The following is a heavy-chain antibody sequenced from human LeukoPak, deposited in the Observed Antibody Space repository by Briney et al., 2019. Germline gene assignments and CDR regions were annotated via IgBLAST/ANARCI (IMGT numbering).Heavy chain of an antibody. D-gene: IGHD3-3*01. J-gene: IGHJ5*02. CDR2: IYYSGST. CDR1: GGSISSGGYY. CDR3: ARRGGSLEWLLGWFGP. Sequence: SQTLSLTCTVSGGSISSGGYYWSWIRQHPGKGLEWIGYIYYSGSTYYNPSLKSRVTISVDTSKNQFSLKLSSVTAADTAVYYCARRGGSLEWLLGWFGPWGQGTLVTVSS. V-gene: IGHV4-31*03.